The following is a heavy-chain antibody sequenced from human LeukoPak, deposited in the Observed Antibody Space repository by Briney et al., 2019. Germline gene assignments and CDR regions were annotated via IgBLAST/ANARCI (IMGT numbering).Heavy chain of an antibody. CDR2: IYYSGST. J-gene: IGHJ4*02. V-gene: IGHV4-39*01. CDR3: ARVEMATILFDY. Sequence: PSETLSLTCTVSGGSISSSSYYWGWIRQPPGKGREWIGSIYYSGSTYYNPSLKSRVTISVDTSKNQFSLKLSSVTAADTAVYYCARVEMATILFDYWGQGTLVTVSS. D-gene: IGHD5-24*01. CDR1: GGSISSSSYY.